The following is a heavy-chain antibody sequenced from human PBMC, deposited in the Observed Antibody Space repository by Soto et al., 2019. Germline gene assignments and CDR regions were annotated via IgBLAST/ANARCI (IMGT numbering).Heavy chain of an antibody. V-gene: IGHV4-4*07. J-gene: IGHJ4*02. CDR3: ARDIGSYAYGEGY. D-gene: IGHD3-10*01. Sequence: SETLSLTCRVSGGSINSYWWSWIRPPAGKGLEWIGRVYSSGTTDYNPSLNSRATLSVETSKNQFSLKLSSVTAADTAVYYCARDIGSYAYGEGYWGQGIQVNV. CDR2: VYSSGTT. CDR1: GGSINSYW.